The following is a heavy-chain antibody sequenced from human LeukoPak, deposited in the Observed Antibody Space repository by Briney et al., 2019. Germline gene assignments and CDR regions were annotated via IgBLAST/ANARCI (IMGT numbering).Heavy chain of an antibody. J-gene: IGHJ4*02. CDR1: GGSISSYY. V-gene: IGHV4-59*08. Sequence: SETLSLTCTVSGGSISSYYWSWIRQPPGKGLEWIGYIYYSGSTYYNPSLKSRVTISVDTSKNQFSLKLSSVTAADTAVYYCARQIFGVVIFDYWGQGALVTVSS. CDR3: ARQIFGVVIFDY. D-gene: IGHD3-3*01. CDR2: IYYSGST.